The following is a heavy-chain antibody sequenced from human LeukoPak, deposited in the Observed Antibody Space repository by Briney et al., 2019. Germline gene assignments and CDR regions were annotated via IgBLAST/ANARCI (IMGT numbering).Heavy chain of an antibody. CDR1: GGSISSGGYS. D-gene: IGHD6-13*01. CDR2: IYYSGST. V-gene: IGHV4-31*11. CDR3: ARESALAAAGTTYGMDV. Sequence: SQTLSLTCAVSGGSISSGGYSWSWIRQHPGKGLEWIGYIYYSGSTYYNPSLKSRVTISVDTSKNQFSLKLSSVTAADTAVYYCARESALAAAGTTYGMDVWGKGTTVTVSS. J-gene: IGHJ6*04.